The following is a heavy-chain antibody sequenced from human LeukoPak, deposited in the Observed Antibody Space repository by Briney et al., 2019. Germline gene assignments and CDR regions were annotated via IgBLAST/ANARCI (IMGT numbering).Heavy chain of an antibody. D-gene: IGHD5-18*01. J-gene: IGHJ4*02. CDR3: ARDTAMASFDY. CDR1: GYTFTSYG. Sequence: GASVKVSCKAPGYTFTSYGISWVRQAPGQGLEWMGWISAYNGDTNYAQKLQGRVTMTTDTSTSTAYMELRSLRSDDTAVYYCARDTAMASFDYWGQGTLVTVSS. CDR2: ISAYNGDT. V-gene: IGHV1-18*01.